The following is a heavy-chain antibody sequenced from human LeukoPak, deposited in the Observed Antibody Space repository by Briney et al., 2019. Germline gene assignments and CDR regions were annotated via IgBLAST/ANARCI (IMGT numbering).Heavy chain of an antibody. CDR2: INSNGGNT. V-gene: IGHV3-20*04. J-gene: IGHJ6*03. D-gene: IGHD6-19*01. CDR3: ARDGGWYKRGLDYFYYYMAV. Sequence: GGSLRLSCAASGFFFDDYGMSWVRQAPGKGLEWVSRINSNGGNTDYADSVKGRFTISRDNAKNSLYLQMNSLIAEDTALYYCARDGGWYKRGLDYFYYYMAVWGTGTTVTVSS. CDR1: GFFFDDYG.